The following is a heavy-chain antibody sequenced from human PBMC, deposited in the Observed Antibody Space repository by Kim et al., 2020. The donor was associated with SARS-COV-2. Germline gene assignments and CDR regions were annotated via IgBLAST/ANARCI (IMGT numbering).Heavy chain of an antibody. CDR3: ANLFGEVFVHTYYYGMDV. CDR2: ISYDGSNK. D-gene: IGHD3-10*02. Sequence: GGSLRLSCAASGFTFSSYGMHWVRQAPGKGLEWVAVISYDGSNKYYADSVKGRFTISRDNSKNTLYLQMNSLRAEDTAVYYCANLFGEVFVHTYYYGMDVWGQGTTVTVSS. V-gene: IGHV3-30*18. CDR1: GFTFSSYG. J-gene: IGHJ6*02.